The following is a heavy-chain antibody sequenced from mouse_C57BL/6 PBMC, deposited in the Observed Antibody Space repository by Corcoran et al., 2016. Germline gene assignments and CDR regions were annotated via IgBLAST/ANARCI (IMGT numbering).Heavy chain of an antibody. CDR3: ARDYSNAAWFAY. V-gene: IGHV9-3*01. CDR2: INTYSGVP. J-gene: IGHJ3*01. Sequence: QIQLVQSGPELKKPGETVKISCKAYGYTFTTYGMSWVKQAPGKGLKWMGWINTYSGVPTYADDFKGRFAFSLETSASTAYLQINNLKNEDTATYFCARDYSNAAWFAYWCQGTLVTVSA. D-gene: IGHD2-5*01. CDR1: GYTFTTYG.